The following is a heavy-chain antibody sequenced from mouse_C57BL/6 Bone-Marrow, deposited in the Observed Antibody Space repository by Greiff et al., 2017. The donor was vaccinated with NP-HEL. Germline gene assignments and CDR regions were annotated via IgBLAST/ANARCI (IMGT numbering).Heavy chain of an antibody. CDR3: ARGGNYEGDWFAY. V-gene: IGHV1-47*01. CDR1: GYTFTTYP. CDR2: FHPYNDDT. D-gene: IGHD2-1*01. J-gene: IGHJ3*01. Sequence: QVQLKQSGAELVKPGASVKMSCKASGYTFTTYPIEWMKQNHGKSLEWIGNFHPYNDDTKYNEKFKGKATLTVEKSSSTVYLELSRLTSDDAAVYYCARGGNYEGDWFAYWGQGTLVTVSA.